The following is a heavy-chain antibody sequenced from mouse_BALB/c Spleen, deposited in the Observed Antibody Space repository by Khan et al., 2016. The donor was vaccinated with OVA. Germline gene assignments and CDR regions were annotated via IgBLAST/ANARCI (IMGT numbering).Heavy chain of an antibody. CDR1: GFSISNYG. CDR3: ARAFYNGAWFAY. V-gene: IGHV2-9*02. CDR2: IWAGGST. Sequence: QVQLKESGPGPVAPSQTLSISCTVSGFSISNYGVHWVRQPPGKGLEWLGVIWAGGSTNHNSALMSRLSITKDNSKNQVFLKMNSLQTDDTAIYYCARAFYNGAWFAYWGQGTLVTVSA. D-gene: IGHD1-3*01. J-gene: IGHJ3*01.